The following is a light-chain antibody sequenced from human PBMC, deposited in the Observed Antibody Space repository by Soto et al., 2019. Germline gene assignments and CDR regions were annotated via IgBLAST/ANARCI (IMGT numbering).Light chain of an antibody. CDR1: TGAVTSTYY. CDR3: QLYYGATRV. CDR2: STS. Sequence: QAVVTQEPSLTVSPGGTVTLTCASSTGAVTSTYYPNWFQQKPGQAPRSLIFSTSIRYSWTPARFSGSLLGGKAALTLSDVQPEDEADYYCQLYYGATRVFGGGTKLNVL. J-gene: IGLJ3*02. V-gene: IGLV7-43*01.